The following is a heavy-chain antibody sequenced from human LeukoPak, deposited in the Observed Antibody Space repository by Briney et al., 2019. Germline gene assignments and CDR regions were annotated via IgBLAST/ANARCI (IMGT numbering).Heavy chain of an antibody. D-gene: IGHD3-3*01. CDR3: ASGWSGFFDS. Sequence: SETLSLTCAVSGGSISSYYWSWIRQPPGKGLECIGYIYYSGSTTYNPSLKSRVAISVDTSKEQFSLKLTSVTAADTAVYYCASGWSGFFDSWGQGTLVTVSS. V-gene: IGHV4-59*01. J-gene: IGHJ4*02. CDR2: IYYSGST. CDR1: GGSISSYY.